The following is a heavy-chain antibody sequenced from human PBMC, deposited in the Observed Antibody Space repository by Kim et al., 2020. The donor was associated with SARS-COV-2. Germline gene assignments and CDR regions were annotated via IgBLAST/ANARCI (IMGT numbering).Heavy chain of an antibody. CDR3: ARDGRAATDQYYYYYGMDV. J-gene: IGHJ6*02. CDR2: ISYDGSNK. D-gene: IGHD6-25*01. CDR1: GFTFSSYA. Sequence: GGSLRLSCAASGFTFSSYAMHWVRQAPGKGLEWVAVISYDGSNKYYADSVKGRFTISRDNSKNTLYLQMNSLRAEDTAVYYCARDGRAATDQYYYYYGMDVWGQGTTVTVSS. V-gene: IGHV3-30*04.